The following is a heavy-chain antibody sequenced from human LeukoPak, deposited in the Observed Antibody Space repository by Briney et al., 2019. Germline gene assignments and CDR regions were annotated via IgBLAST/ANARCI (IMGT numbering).Heavy chain of an antibody. CDR3: ARGPEVERFDY. CDR2: IIPIFGTA. CDR1: VGNFSSYV. Sequence: SVNVSCKASVGNFSSYVISWVRQAPGQGLEWMGGIIPIFGTANYAQKFQGRVTITTDESTSTAYMELSSLRSEDTAVYYCARGPEVERFDYWGQGTLVTVSS. V-gene: IGHV1-69*05. J-gene: IGHJ4*02. D-gene: IGHD1-1*01.